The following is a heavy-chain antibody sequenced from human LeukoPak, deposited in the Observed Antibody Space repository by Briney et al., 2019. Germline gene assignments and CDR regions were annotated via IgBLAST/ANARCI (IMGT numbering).Heavy chain of an antibody. D-gene: IGHD5-24*01. CDR3: ARTSREMSTSTGYFDY. CDR2: IIPIFGTV. J-gene: IGHJ4*02. CDR1: AYTFTSYA. V-gene: IGHV1-69*13. Sequence: SVKVSCKASAYTFTSYAISWVRQAPGLGLEWMGGIIPIFGTVNYAQNFQGRVTITADESTSTAYMELSSLRSEDTAVYYCARTSREMSTSTGYFDYWGQGTLVTVSS.